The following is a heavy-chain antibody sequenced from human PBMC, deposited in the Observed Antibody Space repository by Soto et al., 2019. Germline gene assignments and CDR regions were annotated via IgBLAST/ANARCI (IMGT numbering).Heavy chain of an antibody. Sequence: ASVKVSCKASGYTFTSYDINWVRQATGQGLEWMGWMNPNSGNTGYAQKFQGRVTMTRNTSISTAYMELSSLRSEDTAVYYCARGHTGLRFLEWYYYYYMDVWGKGTTVTVSS. CDR2: MNPNSGNT. CDR1: GYTFTSYD. J-gene: IGHJ6*03. D-gene: IGHD3-3*01. V-gene: IGHV1-8*01. CDR3: ARGHTGLRFLEWYYYYYMDV.